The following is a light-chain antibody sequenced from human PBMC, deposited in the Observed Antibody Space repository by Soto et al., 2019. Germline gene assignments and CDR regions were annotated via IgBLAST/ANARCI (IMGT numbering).Light chain of an antibody. CDR2: DAS. Sequence: DIQLTQSPSTLSASVGDRVTITCRASKPIDRWLTWYQQKPGKGPKLLIYDASTMWRGVPSRFNGCGFGMYFILIISRLQPDDLGFYYSQQESCGQGTRVENK. CDR3: QQES. V-gene: IGKV1-5*01. CDR1: KPIDRW. J-gene: IGKJ1*01.